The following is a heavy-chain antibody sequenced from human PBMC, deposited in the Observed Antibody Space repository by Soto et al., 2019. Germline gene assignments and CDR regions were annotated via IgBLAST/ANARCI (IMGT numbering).Heavy chain of an antibody. CDR3: AREDGDCSSTSCYAGPGRWFDP. CDR1: GFTFSSYW. D-gene: IGHD2-2*01. J-gene: IGHJ5*02. V-gene: IGHV3-74*01. Sequence: GGSLRLSCAASGFTFSSYWMHWVRQAPGKGLVWVSLINSDGSSTSYADSVKGRFTISRDNSKNTLYLQMNSLRAEDTAVYYCAREDGDCSSTSCYAGPGRWFDPWGQGTLVTVSS. CDR2: INSDGSST.